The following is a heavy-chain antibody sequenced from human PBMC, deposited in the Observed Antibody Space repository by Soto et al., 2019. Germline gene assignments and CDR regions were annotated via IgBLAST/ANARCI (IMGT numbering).Heavy chain of an antibody. V-gene: IGHV1-18*04. D-gene: IGHD6-13*01. CDR3: ARQVAAPDAFDI. CDR2: ISAYNGNT. J-gene: IGHJ3*02. Sequence: QVQLVQSGAEVKKPGASGKVSCKASGYTFTTYGITWGRQAPGQGLEWMGWISAYNGNTNYAQKLQGRVTMTTDTSTSTAYMELRSLRSDDTAVYYCARQVAAPDAFDIWGQGTMVTVSS. CDR1: GYTFTTYG.